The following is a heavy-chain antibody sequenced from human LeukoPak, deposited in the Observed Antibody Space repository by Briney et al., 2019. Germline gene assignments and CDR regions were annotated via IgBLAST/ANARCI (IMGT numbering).Heavy chain of an antibody. V-gene: IGHV4-39*07. CDR2: IYYNGRT. Sequence: PSETLSLTCTVSGGSISGSDYYWGWIRQPPGKGLEWIGSIYYNGRTFYNPSLKSRVTISVDTSRNQFSLKLSSVTAADTAVYYCARSVLTGYLDYWGQGTLVTVSS. CDR1: GGSISGSDYY. D-gene: IGHD3-9*01. CDR3: ARSVLTGYLDY. J-gene: IGHJ4*02.